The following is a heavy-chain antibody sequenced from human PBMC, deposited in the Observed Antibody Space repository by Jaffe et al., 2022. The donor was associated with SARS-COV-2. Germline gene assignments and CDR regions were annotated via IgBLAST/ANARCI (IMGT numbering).Heavy chain of an antibody. CDR1: GFTFDDYA. V-gene: IGHV3-9*01. Sequence: EVQLVESGGGLVQPGRSLRLSCAASGFTFDDYAMHWVRQAPGKGLEWVSGISWNSGSIGYADSVKGRFTISRDNAKNSLYLQMNSLRAEDTALYYCAKDFGVARGQYGMDVWGQGTTVTVSS. CDR2: ISWNSGSI. CDR3: AKDFGVARGQYGMDV. J-gene: IGHJ6*02. D-gene: IGHD3-3*01.